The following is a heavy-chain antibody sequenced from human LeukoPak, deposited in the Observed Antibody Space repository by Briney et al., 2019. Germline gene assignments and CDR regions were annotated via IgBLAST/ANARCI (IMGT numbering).Heavy chain of an antibody. D-gene: IGHD1-26*01. CDR1: GFTFSSYA. V-gene: IGHV3-23*01. J-gene: IGHJ6*03. CDR3: AKVEGGSSGKGYYYYYMDV. Sequence: GGSLRLSCAASGFTFSSYAMSWVRQAPGKGLEWVSAISGSGGSTYYADSVKGRFTISRDNSKNTLYLQMNSLRAEDTAVYYCAKVEGGSSGKGYYYYYMDVWGKGTTVTVSS. CDR2: ISGSGGST.